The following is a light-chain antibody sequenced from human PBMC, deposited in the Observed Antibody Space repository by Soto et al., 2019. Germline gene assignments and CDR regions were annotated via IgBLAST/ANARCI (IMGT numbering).Light chain of an antibody. CDR1: SSDVGAYNY. V-gene: IGLV2-14*01. J-gene: IGLJ1*01. Sequence: QSVLTQPPSVSGAPGQRVTISCTGSSSDVGAYNYVSWYQHHPGKVPKLLIYEVTNRPSGVSDRFSGSESGNTASLTISGLQAEDEADYYCSSKRDSSTLFVFGTGTKVTAL. CDR2: EVT. CDR3: SSKRDSSTLFV.